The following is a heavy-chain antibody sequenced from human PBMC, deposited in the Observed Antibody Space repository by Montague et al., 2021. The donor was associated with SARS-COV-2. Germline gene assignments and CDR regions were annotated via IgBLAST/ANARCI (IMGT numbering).Heavy chain of an antibody. CDR2: ISSSSSYT. CDR3: ARDVGVVRNWFDP. D-gene: IGHD3-10*01. Sequence: SLRLPCAASGFTFSDYYMSWIRQAPGKGLEWVSYISSSSSYTNYADSVKGRFTISRDNAKNSLYLQMNSLRAEDTAVYYCARDVGVVRNWFDPWGQGTLVTVSS. V-gene: IGHV3-11*05. CDR1: GFTFSDYY. J-gene: IGHJ5*02.